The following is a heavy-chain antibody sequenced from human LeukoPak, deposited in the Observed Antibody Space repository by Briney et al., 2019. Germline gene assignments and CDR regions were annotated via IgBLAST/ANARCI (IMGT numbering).Heavy chain of an antibody. V-gene: IGHV3-21*01. CDR2: ISSSGSSV. D-gene: IGHD3-10*01. CDR3: APYYYGSGSYSYGMDV. J-gene: IGHJ6*02. Sequence: GGSLRLSCAASGFNFRGYTMNWVRQAPGKGLEWVSSISSSGSSVYYAESVKGRFTISRDNARNSLYLQMDSLRAEDTALYYCAPYYYGSGSYSYGMDVWGQGTTVTVSS. CDR1: GFNFRGYT.